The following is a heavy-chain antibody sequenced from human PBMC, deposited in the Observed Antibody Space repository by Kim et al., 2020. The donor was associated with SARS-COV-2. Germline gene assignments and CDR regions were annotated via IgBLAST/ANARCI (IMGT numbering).Heavy chain of an antibody. CDR2: ISGSGGST. D-gene: IGHD3-22*01. CDR3: ATQYSDSSGYYGFSAFDI. Sequence: GGSLRLSCAASGFTFSSYAMSWVRQAPGKGLEWVSAISGSGGSTYYADSVKGRFTISRDNSKNTLYLQMNSLRAEDTAVYYCATQYSDSSGYYGFSAFDIWGQGTMVTVSS. J-gene: IGHJ3*02. CDR1: GFTFSSYA. V-gene: IGHV3-23*01.